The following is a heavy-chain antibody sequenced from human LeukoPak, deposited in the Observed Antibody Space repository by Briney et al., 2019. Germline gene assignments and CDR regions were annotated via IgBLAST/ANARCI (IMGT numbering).Heavy chain of an antibody. CDR2: IRSSGAMI. CDR3: VRDPDALDY. Sequence: QPGGSLRLSCETSGFSFSSYSMNWVRQAPGKDLEWVSYIRSSGAMIYYADSVKGRFTISRDNAKKSVYLQMNSLRDEDTAVYYCVRDPDALDYWGQGTQVTVSS. J-gene: IGHJ4*02. V-gene: IGHV3-48*02. CDR1: GFSFSSYS.